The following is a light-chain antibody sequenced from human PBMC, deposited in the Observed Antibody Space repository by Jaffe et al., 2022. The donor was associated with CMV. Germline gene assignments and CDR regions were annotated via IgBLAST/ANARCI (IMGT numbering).Light chain of an antibody. V-gene: IGLV1-44*01. CDR1: NSNIGGNG. CDR3: AAWDDSLSGWV. CDR2: NTN. J-gene: IGLJ3*02. Sequence: QSVLTQPPSASGTPGQSVVISCSGSNSNIGGNGVNWFQQLPGTAPEVLMYNTNERSSGVPDRFSASKSGTSASLAISGLQSEDEADYYCAAWDDSLSGWVFGGGTKLTVL.